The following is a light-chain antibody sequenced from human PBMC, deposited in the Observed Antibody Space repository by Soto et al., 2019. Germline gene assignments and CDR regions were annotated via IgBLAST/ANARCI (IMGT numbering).Light chain of an antibody. CDR1: QSSSSW. CDR3: QQYNSYSHS. CDR2: KAS. J-gene: IGKJ4*02. V-gene: IGKV1-5*03. Sequence: DIQKTQSPSTLSASVGDRVTITCRASQSSSSWLAGYPQKPRKAPKLLIYKASSLESGGTSRFSGSGSGTAFTLIIIIVQPHDFSTYSCQQYNSYSHSFGGGTKVEIK.